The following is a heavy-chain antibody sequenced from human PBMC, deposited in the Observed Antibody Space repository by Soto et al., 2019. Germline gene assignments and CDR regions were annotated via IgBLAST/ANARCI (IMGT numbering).Heavy chain of an antibody. J-gene: IGHJ4*02. D-gene: IGHD4-17*01. CDR2: INPNSGNT. CDR1: GYTFTSYY. Sequence: ASVKVSCKASGYTFTSYYMNWVRQATGQGLEWLGIINPNSGNTGYAQKFQGRVTMTRNTSISTAYMELSSLRSEDTAVYYCARTLYGDNVDYWGQGTLVTVSS. CDR3: ARTLYGDNVDY. V-gene: IGHV1-8*02.